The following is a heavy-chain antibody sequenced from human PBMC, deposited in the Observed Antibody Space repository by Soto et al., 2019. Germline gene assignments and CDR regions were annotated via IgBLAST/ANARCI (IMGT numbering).Heavy chain of an antibody. J-gene: IGHJ4*02. CDR3: ARVKAAAAKSFQFDY. CDR2: INPSGGST. V-gene: IGHV1-46*03. D-gene: IGHD6-13*01. CDR1: GYTFTSYY. Sequence: QVQLVQSGAEVKKPGASVKVSCKASGYTFTSYYMHWVRQAPGQGLEWMGIINPSGGSTSYAQKFQGRVTMTRDTATSTVYMELSSLRSEDTAVYYCARVKAAAAKSFQFDYWGQGTLVTVSS.